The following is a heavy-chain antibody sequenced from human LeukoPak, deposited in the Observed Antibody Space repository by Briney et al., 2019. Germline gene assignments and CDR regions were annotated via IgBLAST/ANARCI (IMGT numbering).Heavy chain of an antibody. CDR3: AKASTEDSDYAFWSSHFRPNYYFDS. J-gene: IGHJ4*02. V-gene: IGHV3-9*01. CDR1: GFTFDNYA. Sequence: PGGSLRLSCTASGFTFDNYAMHWVRQAPGKGLEWVSVISWNSSNKGYVDSVKGRFTISRDNAKKSVYLQMNSLRVEDTALYYCAKASTEDSDYAFWSSHFRPNYYFDSWGQGTLVTVSS. CDR2: ISWNSSNK. D-gene: IGHD3-3*01.